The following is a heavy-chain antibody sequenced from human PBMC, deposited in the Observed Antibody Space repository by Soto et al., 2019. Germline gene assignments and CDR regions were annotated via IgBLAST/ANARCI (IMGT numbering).Heavy chain of an antibody. CDR3: ARDSGAALYGEDALDI. D-gene: IGHD3-10*01. J-gene: IGHJ3*02. CDR2: VSTSIRST. Sequence: QGKLVQSGPEVKKPGASVKVSCTASGYSFSGYDITWVRQAPGQGLEWLGWVSTSIRSTMSAEKLQGRLTMTTDTSTTTVYMELRGLSSDDTAVYYCARDSGAALYGEDALDIWGQGTMVSVSS. V-gene: IGHV1-18*04. CDR1: GYSFSGYD.